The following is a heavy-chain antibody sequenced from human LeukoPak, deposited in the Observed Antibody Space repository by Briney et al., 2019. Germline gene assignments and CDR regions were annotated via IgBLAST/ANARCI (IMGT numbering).Heavy chain of an antibody. CDR2: ISGSGDGT. J-gene: IGHJ6*02. CDR1: GFTFSSYA. CDR3: AKHQLISYGMDV. D-gene: IGHD2-8*01. V-gene: IGHV3-23*01. Sequence: GGSLRLSCTASGFTFSSYAMNWVRQAPGKGLEWVSGISGSGDGTYYADSVKGRFTISRDNSKNTLYLQMNSLRAEDTAVYYCAKHQLISYGMDVWGQGTTVTVSS.